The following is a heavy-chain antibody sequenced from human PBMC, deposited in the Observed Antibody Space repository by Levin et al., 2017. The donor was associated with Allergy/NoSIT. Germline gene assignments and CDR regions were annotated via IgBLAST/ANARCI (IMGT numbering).Heavy chain of an antibody. V-gene: IGHV3-53*01. CDR2: IYSGGST. CDR3: AREGVEGATGDAFDI. D-gene: IGHD1-26*01. CDR1: GFTISSNY. Sequence: GGSLRLSCAASGFTISSNYMSWVRQAPGKGLEWVSVIYSGGSTYYADSVKGRFTISRDNSKNTLYLQMNSLRAEDTAVYYCAREGVEGATGDAFDIWGQGTMVTVSS. J-gene: IGHJ3*02.